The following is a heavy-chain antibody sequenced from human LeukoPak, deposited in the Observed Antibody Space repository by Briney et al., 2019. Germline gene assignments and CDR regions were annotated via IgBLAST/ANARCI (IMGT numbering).Heavy chain of an antibody. CDR3: ARTTEGGYSYGYFYYYYMDV. CDR1: GGSISSYY. V-gene: IGHV4-59*01. CDR2: IYYSGGT. Sequence: PSETLSLTCTVSGGSISSYYWSWIRQPPGKGLEWNGYIYYSGGTNYKSSLKSRVTISVDTSKNQFSLKLRSVTAADTAVYYCARTTEGGYSYGYFYYYYMDVWGKGTTVTISS. J-gene: IGHJ6*03. D-gene: IGHD5-18*01.